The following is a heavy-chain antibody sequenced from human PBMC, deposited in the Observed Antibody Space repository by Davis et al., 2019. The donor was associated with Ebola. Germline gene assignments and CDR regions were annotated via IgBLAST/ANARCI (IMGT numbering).Heavy chain of an antibody. CDR3: ARGDYDFWSGYYHNWFDP. D-gene: IGHD3-3*01. CDR1: GFTFSSYW. Sequence: GESLKISCAASGFTFSSYWMHWVRQAPGKGLVWVSRINSDGSSTSYADSVKGRFTISRDNAKNTLYLQMNSLRAEDTAVYYCARGDYDFWSGYYHNWFDPWGQGTLVTVSS. V-gene: IGHV3-74*01. J-gene: IGHJ5*02. CDR2: INSDGSST.